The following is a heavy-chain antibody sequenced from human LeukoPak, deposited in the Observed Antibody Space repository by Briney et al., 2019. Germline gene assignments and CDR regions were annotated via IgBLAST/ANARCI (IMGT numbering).Heavy chain of an antibody. CDR3: TRGPYSSGWYPSAFDI. J-gene: IGHJ3*02. Sequence: GGSLRLSCAASGLTVSGNHMSWVRQAPGKGLEWVSVIYSGGSTYYADSVKGRFTISRDNSKSTLYLQMNSLRAEDTAVYYCTRGPYSSGWYPSAFDIRGQGTMVTVSS. D-gene: IGHD6-19*01. CDR2: IYSGGST. V-gene: IGHV3-66*02. CDR1: GLTVSGNH.